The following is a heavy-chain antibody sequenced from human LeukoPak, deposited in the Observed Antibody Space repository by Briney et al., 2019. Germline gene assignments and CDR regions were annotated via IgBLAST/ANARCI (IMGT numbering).Heavy chain of an antibody. Sequence: GGSLRLSCAASGFTFSSYGIHWVRQAPGKGLEWVALTSYDGTDTYYADSVKGRFTISRDNTKNTLSLQMNSLRPEDTAVYYFAKERRGHQYYLASWGREPLVTVSS. CDR3: AKERRGHQYYLAS. CDR2: TSYDGTDT. J-gene: IGHJ4*02. V-gene: IGHV3-30*18. CDR1: GFTFSSYG.